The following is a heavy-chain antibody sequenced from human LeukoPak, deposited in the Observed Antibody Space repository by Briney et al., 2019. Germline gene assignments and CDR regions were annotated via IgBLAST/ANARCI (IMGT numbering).Heavy chain of an antibody. J-gene: IGHJ5*02. CDR3: AGALSSSWYTTRWFDP. Sequence: SETLSLTCAVYGGSSSGYYWSWIRQPPGKGLEWIGEINHSGSTNYNPSLKSRVTISVDTSKNQFSLKLSSVTAADTAVYYCAGALSSSWYTTRWFDPWGQGTLVTVSS. D-gene: IGHD6-13*01. CDR1: GGSSSGYY. V-gene: IGHV4-34*01. CDR2: INHSGST.